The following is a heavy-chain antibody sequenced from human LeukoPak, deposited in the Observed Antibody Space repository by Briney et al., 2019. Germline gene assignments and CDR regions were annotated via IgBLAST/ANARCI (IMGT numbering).Heavy chain of an antibody. V-gene: IGHV3-23*01. D-gene: IGHD2-2*03. CDR1: GFAFSTYD. J-gene: IGHJ3*01. CDR3: AQGGYFAFDF. Sequence: GGSLRLSCVASGFAFSTYDMQWVRQAPGKGLERVSGINRSGGKYYTDSVKGQFTISRDNSKSTLYLEMNSLRADDTAVYYCAQGGYFAFDFWGQGTMVTVSS. CDR2: INRSGGK.